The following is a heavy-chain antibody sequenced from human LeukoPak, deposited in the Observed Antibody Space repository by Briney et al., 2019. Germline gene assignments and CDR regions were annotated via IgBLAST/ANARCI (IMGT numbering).Heavy chain of an antibody. J-gene: IGHJ4*02. V-gene: IGHV3-15*01. Sequence: GGSLRLSCEASGFMFSNAWMSWVRQAPGKGLEWVGRIKSKTDANGETPAYAAPVKGRFTISRDDSKNTLYLQMDNLRTDDTAVYYCSKGDCSGGTCLLPHDFWGQGTLVTVSS. CDR3: SKGDCSGGTCLLPHDF. CDR2: IKSKTDANGETP. D-gene: IGHD2-15*01. CDR1: GFMFSNAW.